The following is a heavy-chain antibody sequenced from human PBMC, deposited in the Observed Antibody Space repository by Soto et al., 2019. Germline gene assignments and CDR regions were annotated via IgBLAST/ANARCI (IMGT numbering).Heavy chain of an antibody. J-gene: IGHJ6*03. D-gene: IGHD2-2*01. CDR3: AKVGLYCSSTSCYLPPGYYYYMDV. Sequence: GGSLRLSCAASGFTFSSYAMSWVRQAPGKGLEWVSAISGSGGSTYYADSVKGRFTISRENSKNTLYLQMNSLRAEDTAVYYCAKVGLYCSSTSCYLPPGYYYYMDVWGKGTTVTVSS. CDR1: GFTFSSYA. CDR2: ISGSGGST. V-gene: IGHV3-23*01.